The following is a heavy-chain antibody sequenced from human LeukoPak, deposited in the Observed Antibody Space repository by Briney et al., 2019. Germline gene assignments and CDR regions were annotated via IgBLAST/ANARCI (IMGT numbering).Heavy chain of an antibody. CDR2: IYYSGST. V-gene: IGHV4-61*01. CDR3: ARVGTMVREGYYFDY. J-gene: IGHJ4*02. CDR1: GGSISGGSFY. Sequence: SETLSLTCTVSGGSISGGSFYWSWIRQPPGKGLEWIGYIYYSGSTNYNPSLKSRVTISVDTSKNQLSLRLRSVTAADTAVYYCARVGTMVREGYYFDYWGQGTLVTVSS. D-gene: IGHD3-10*01.